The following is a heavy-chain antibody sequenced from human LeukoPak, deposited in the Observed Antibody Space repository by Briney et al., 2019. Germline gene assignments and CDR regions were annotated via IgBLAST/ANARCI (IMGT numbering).Heavy chain of an antibody. CDR2: IKQDGSEK. J-gene: IGHJ4*02. D-gene: IGHD3-10*01. Sequence: GGSLRLSCAASGFTFSSYWMSWVRQAPGKGLEWVANIKQDGSEKYYVDSVKGRFTISRDNAKNSLYLQMNSLRAEDTAVYYCARDRVLLWFGETWQGLDYWGQGTLVTVSS. CDR1: GFTFSSYW. CDR3: ARDRVLLWFGETWQGLDY. V-gene: IGHV3-7*01.